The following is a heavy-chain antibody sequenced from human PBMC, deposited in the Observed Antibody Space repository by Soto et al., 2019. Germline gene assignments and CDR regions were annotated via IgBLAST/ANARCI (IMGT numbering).Heavy chain of an antibody. D-gene: IGHD3-22*01. V-gene: IGHV3-23*01. J-gene: IGHJ4*02. Sequence: GGSLRPSCAASGFTFRTYAMSWARQAPGKGLEWVSTISGTYHNTYYADSVKGRFTISRDNSKNTLYLQISSLRAEDTAVYYCAKAAGTYYDSSGYSRLVDYWGQGTPVTVSS. CDR2: ISGTYHNT. CDR3: AKAAGTYYDSSGYSRLVDY. CDR1: GFTFRTYA.